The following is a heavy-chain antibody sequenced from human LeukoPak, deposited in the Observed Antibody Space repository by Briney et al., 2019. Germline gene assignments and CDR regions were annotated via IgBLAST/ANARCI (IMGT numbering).Heavy chain of an antibody. CDR3: ARTGMGYCSSTSCQDGWNADRSAKATTRWFDP. CDR2: IYTSGST. D-gene: IGHD2-2*01. J-gene: IGHJ5*02. V-gene: IGHV4-4*09. Sequence: SETLSLTCTVSGGSISSYYWSWIRQPPGRGLEWIGYIYTSGSTNYNPSLKSRVTISVDTSKNQFSLKLSSVTAADTAVYYCARTGMGYCSSTSCQDGWNADRSAKATTRWFDPWAREPWSPSPQ. CDR1: GGSISSYY.